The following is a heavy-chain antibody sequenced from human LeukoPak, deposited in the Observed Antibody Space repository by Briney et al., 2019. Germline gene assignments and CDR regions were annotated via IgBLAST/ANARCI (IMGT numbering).Heavy chain of an antibody. V-gene: IGHV1-2*02. CDR3: ARDRGIAVAGTIVWYYYYGMDV. CDR1: GYTFTGYY. Sequence: ASVKVSCKASGYTFTGYYMHWVRQAPGQGLEGMGWLNPNIGGTNYAQKFQGRVTMTRDTSISTAYMELSRLRSDDTAVYYCARDRGIAVAGTIVWYYYYGMDVWGQGTTVTVSS. CDR2: LNPNIGGT. D-gene: IGHD6-19*01. J-gene: IGHJ6*02.